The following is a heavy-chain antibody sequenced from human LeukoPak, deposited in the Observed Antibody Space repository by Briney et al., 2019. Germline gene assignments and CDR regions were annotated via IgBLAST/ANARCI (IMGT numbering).Heavy chain of an antibody. CDR2: IRYDGSNK. CDR3: AKDKSMVRELDY. CDR1: GFTFSSYG. D-gene: IGHD3-10*01. J-gene: IGHJ4*02. Sequence: GGSLRLSCAASGFTFSSYGMHWVRQAPGKGLEWVAFIRYDGSNKYYADSVRGRFTISRDNSKNTLFLQMNSLRGEDTAVYYCAKDKSMVRELDYWGQGTLVTVSS. V-gene: IGHV3-30*02.